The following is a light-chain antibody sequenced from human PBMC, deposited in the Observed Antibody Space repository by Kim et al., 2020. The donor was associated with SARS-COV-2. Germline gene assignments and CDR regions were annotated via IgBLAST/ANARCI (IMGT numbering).Light chain of an antibody. Sequence: QAGLTQPPSVSKALRQTATLTCTGNSNNVGDQGAAWLQHHQGHPPKLLSYRNNDRPSGISDRLSASRSGNTASLTISGLQPEDETDYYCAAWDSSLSAWVFGGGTQLTVL. CDR1: SNNVGDQG. V-gene: IGLV10-54*01. J-gene: IGLJ3*02. CDR2: RNN. CDR3: AAWDSSLSAWV.